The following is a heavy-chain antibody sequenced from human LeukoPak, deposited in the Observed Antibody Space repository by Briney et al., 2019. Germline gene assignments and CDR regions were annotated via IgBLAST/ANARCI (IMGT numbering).Heavy chain of an antibody. CDR1: GGSISSYY. Sequence: SETLSLTCTVSGGSISSYYWSWIRQPPGKGLEWIGYIYYSGSTNYNPSLKSRVTISVDTSKNQFSLKLSSVTAADTAVYYCARVRDFWSGYYTYYYMDVWGKGTTVTVSS. V-gene: IGHV4-59*01. CDR3: ARVRDFWSGYYTYYYMDV. CDR2: IYYSGST. D-gene: IGHD3-3*01. J-gene: IGHJ6*03.